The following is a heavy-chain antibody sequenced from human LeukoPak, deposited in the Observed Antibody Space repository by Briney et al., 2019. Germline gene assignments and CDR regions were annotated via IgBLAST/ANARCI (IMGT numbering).Heavy chain of an antibody. CDR3: ARVRDTSGYYYDFDY. V-gene: IGHV4-59*13. CDR2: IYYSGST. CDR1: GGSISSYY. D-gene: IGHD3-22*01. Sequence: SETLSLTCTVSGGSISSYYWSWIRQPPGKGLEWIGYIYYSGSTNYNPSLKSRLTISVDRSKNQFSPKLSSVTAADTAVYYCARVRDTSGYYYDFDYWGQGTLVTVSS. J-gene: IGHJ4*02.